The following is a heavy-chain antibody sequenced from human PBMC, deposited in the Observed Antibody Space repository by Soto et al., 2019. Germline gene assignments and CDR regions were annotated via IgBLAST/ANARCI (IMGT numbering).Heavy chain of an antibody. V-gene: IGHV1-69*13. CDR3: ATGRLWFGEFEYYFDY. CDR2: IIPIFGTA. Sequence: SVKVSCKASGGTFSSYAISWVRQAPGQGLEWMGGIIPIFGTANYAQKFQGRVTITADESTSTAYMELSSLRSEDTAVYYCATGRLWFGEFEYYFDYWGQGTLVTVYS. CDR1: GGTFSSYA. J-gene: IGHJ4*02. D-gene: IGHD3-10*01.